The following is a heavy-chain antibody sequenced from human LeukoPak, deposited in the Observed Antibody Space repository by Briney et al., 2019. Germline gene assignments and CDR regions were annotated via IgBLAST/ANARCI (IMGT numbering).Heavy chain of an antibody. CDR2: ISGSGGST. V-gene: IGHV3-23*01. J-gene: IGHJ6*03. CDR1: GFTFSSYG. CDR3: AKEGRGAYYYYYYMDV. Sequence: GGSLRLSCAASGFTFSSYGMSWVRQAPGKGLEWVSAISGSGGSTYYADSVKGRFTISRDNSKKTLYLQMNSLRAEDTAVYYCAKEGRGAYYYYYYMDVWGKGTTVTISS. D-gene: IGHD3-10*01.